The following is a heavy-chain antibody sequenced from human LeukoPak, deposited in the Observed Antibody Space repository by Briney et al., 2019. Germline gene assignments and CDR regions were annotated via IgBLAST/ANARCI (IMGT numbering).Heavy chain of an antibody. CDR2: ISAYNGNT. V-gene: IGHV1-18*04. J-gene: IGHJ6*04. CDR3: ARDREYSGYDYGLGYYYYGMDV. D-gene: IGHD5-12*01. CDR1: GYTFTSYG. Sequence: ASVKVSCKASGYTFTSYGISWVRQAPGQGLEWMGWISAYNGNTNYAQKLQGRVTMTTDTSTSTAYMELRSLRSDDTAVYYCARDREYSGYDYGLGYYYYGMDVWGKGPRSPSPQ.